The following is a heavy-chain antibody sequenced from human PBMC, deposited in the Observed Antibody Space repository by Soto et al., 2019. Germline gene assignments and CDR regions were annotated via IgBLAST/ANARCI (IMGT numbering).Heavy chain of an antibody. V-gene: IGHV3-33*01. CDR1: GFTFSSYG. Sequence: PVGSLRLSCAASGFTFSSYGMHWVRQAPGKGLEWVAVIWYDGSNKYYADSVKGRFTISRDNSKNTLYLQMNSLRAEDTAVYYCARTDTPYCSSTSCYTVTGRKYGMDVWGQGTTVTVSS. CDR3: ARTDTPYCSSTSCYTVTGRKYGMDV. J-gene: IGHJ6*02. CDR2: IWYDGSNK. D-gene: IGHD2-2*02.